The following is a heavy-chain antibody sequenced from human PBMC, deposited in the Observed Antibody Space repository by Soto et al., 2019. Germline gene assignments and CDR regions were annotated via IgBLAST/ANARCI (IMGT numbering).Heavy chain of an antibody. J-gene: IGHJ4*02. CDR1: SRSISSNW. Sequence: QMQLQESGPGLVKPSGTLSLTCVVSSRSISSNWWSWVRQPPGKGLEWIGEVNHDGRTNTNPSLESRVTMSVDKSGNQFFLNLNSVSAADAAVYYCAGSTSYRLDYWGQGTLVTVSS. V-gene: IGHV4-4*02. D-gene: IGHD3-16*02. CDR2: VNHDGRT. CDR3: AGSTSYRLDY.